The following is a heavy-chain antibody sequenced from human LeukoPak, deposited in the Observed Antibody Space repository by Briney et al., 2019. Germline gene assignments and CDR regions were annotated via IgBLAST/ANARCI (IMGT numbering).Heavy chain of an antibody. J-gene: IGHJ4*02. CDR2: IYTSGST. D-gene: IGHD5-24*01. Sequence: PSETLSLTCAVYGGSFSGYYWSWIRQPAGKGLEWIGRIYTSGSTNYNPSLKSRVTISVDTSKNQFSLKLSSVTAADTAVYYCAREVATTFFDYWGQGTLVTVSS. CDR1: GGSFSGYY. V-gene: IGHV4-4*07. CDR3: AREVATTFFDY.